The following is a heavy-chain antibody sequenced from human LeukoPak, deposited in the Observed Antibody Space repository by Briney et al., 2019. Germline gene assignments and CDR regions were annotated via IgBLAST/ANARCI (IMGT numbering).Heavy chain of an antibody. J-gene: IGHJ4*02. CDR3: TRVRYYGSGSWVYFNS. Sequence: GGSLRLSCAASGFTFSSYWMHWVRQAPGKGLVWVSRINSDGSSTTYADSVKGRFTNSRDNAKNTPYLQMNSLRAEDTAVYYCTRVRYYGSGSWVYFNSWGQGTLVTVSS. V-gene: IGHV3-74*01. CDR1: GFTFSSYW. D-gene: IGHD3-10*01. CDR2: INSDGSST.